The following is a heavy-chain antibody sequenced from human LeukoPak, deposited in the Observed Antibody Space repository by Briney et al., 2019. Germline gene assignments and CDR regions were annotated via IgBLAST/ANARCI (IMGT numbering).Heavy chain of an antibody. CDR3: ARDVPGTTPFDY. Sequence: ASVKVSCKASGYIFSNYGTSWVRQAPRQGLEWMGWISAKNGDTNYIQKFRGRVTMTTDTSTSTAYMELWSLRSDDTAVYYCARDVPGTTPFDYWGQGTLVTVSS. J-gene: IGHJ4*02. CDR1: GYIFSNYG. D-gene: IGHD1-7*01. CDR2: ISAKNGDT. V-gene: IGHV1-18*01.